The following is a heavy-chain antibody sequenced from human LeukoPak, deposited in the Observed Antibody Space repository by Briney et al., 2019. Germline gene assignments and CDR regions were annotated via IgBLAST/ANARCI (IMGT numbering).Heavy chain of an antibody. CDR3: AHRLTGYNSNWYHGYFDY. Sequence: ESGPTLVKPTQTLTLTCTFSGFSLSTSGVGVGWIRQPPGIALEALTPLYWDDDKRYNPSLKSRLTVTKDVSKSQVVLTLTNVDPVDTATYYCAHRLTGYNSNWYHGYFDYWGPGTLVTVSS. D-gene: IGHD6-13*01. V-gene: IGHV2-5*02. CDR1: GFSLSTSGVG. J-gene: IGHJ4*02. CDR2: LYWDDDK.